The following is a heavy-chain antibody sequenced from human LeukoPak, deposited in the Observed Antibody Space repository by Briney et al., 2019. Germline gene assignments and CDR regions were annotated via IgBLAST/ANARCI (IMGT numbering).Heavy chain of an antibody. D-gene: IGHD2/OR15-2a*01. Sequence: ASVKVSCKASGYTFTSYDINWVRQATGQGLEWMGWMNPNSGNTGYAQKFQGRVTMTRNTSISTAYMELSGLRSDDTAVYFCARDLSRFNFYYYLDVWGKGTTVTVSS. CDR1: GYTFTSYD. J-gene: IGHJ6*03. CDR3: ARDLSRFNFYYYLDV. CDR2: MNPNSGNT. V-gene: IGHV1-8*01.